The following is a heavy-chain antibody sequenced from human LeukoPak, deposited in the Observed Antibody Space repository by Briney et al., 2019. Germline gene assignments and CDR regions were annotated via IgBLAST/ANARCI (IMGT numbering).Heavy chain of an antibody. CDR3: ARGRSSIAVAGTQYYFDY. Sequence: ASVKVSCKASGYTFTSYYMHWVRQAPGQGPEWMGIINPSGGSTSYAQKFQGRVTMTRDTSTSTVYMELSSLRSEDTAVYYCARGRSSIAVAGTQYYFDYWGQGTLVTVSS. V-gene: IGHV1-46*01. D-gene: IGHD6-19*01. CDR2: INPSGGST. J-gene: IGHJ4*02. CDR1: GYTFTSYY.